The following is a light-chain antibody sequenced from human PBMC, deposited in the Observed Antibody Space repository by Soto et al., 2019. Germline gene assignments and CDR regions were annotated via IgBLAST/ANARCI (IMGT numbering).Light chain of an antibody. CDR1: KLGDKY. J-gene: IGLJ2*01. V-gene: IGLV3-1*01. CDR3: QAWDSSTYVV. CDR2: QDS. Sequence: SYELTQPPSVSVSPGQTASITCSGGKLGDKYACWYQQKPGQSPVLVIYQDSKRPSGIPERFSGSNSGNTATVTISGTQAMDEADYYCQAWDSSTYVVFGGGTKLTVL.